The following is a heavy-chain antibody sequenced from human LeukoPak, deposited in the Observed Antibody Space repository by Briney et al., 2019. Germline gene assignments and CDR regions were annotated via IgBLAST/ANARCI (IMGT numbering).Heavy chain of an antibody. CDR2: IYYNGGT. J-gene: IGHJ4*02. CDR1: GGSIISSSHY. V-gene: IGHV4-39*01. CDR3: AREEASAADY. D-gene: IGHD6-13*01. Sequence: PSETLSLTCTVSGGSIISSSHYWAWIRQPPGKGLEWIGSIYYNGGTFYSPSLQSRASISVDTSKNQFSLKLSSVTAADTSVYFCAREEASAADYWGQGTLVTVSS.